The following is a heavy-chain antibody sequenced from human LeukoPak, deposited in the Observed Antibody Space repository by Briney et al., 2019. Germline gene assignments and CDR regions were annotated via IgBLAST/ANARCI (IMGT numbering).Heavy chain of an antibody. V-gene: IGHV4-34*01. D-gene: IGHD5-24*01. CDR2: INHSGST. CDR3: ARKINYYGMDV. Sequence: TTSETLPLTCAVYGGSFSGYYWSWIRQPPGKGLEWIGEINHSGSTNYNPSLKSRVTISVDTSKNQFSLKLSSVTAADTAVYYCARKINYYGMDVWGQGTTVTVSS. CDR1: GGSFSGYY. J-gene: IGHJ6*02.